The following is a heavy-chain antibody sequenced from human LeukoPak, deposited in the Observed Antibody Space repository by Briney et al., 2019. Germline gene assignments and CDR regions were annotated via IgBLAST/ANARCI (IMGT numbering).Heavy chain of an antibody. CDR2: IYHSGST. Sequence: TSETLSLTCAVSGGSISSSNWWSWVRQPPGKGLEWIGEIYHSGSTNYNPSLKSRVTISVDKSKNQFSLKLSSVTAADTAVYYCARLSATLSLWASFDYWGQGTLVTVSS. CDR1: GGSISSSNW. V-gene: IGHV4-4*02. CDR3: ARLSATLSLWASFDY. D-gene: IGHD5-18*01. J-gene: IGHJ4*02.